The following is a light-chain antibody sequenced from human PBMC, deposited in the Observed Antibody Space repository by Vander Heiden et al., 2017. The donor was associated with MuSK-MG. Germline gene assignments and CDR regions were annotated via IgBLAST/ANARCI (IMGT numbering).Light chain of an antibody. CDR1: QSLLHSNGYNY. CDR2: LGS. J-gene: IGKJ3*01. V-gene: IGKV2-28*01. CDR3: RQALQMPCT. Sequence: IVMTQSPLSLPVPPGEPASISCRSSQSLLHSNGYNYLDWYLQKPGQSPQLLIELGSNRASGVPDTLSGRGSGTEVTRKISRVEAEDVGVYYGRQALQMPCTFGPGTKVEIK.